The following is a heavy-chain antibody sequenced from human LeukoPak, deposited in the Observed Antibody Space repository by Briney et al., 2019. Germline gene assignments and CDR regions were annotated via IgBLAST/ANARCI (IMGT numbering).Heavy chain of an antibody. D-gene: IGHD1-14*01. CDR3: ARVYSPKTSTYYYYYMDV. CDR2: IYHSGTT. CDR1: GYSISSGYY. Sequence: SETLSLTCTVSGYSISSGYYWGWIRQPPGKGLEWIGTIYHSGTTYYNPSLKSRVTISVDTSKNQFSLKLSSVTAADTAVYYCARVYSPKTSTYYYYYMDVWGKGTTVTVSS. J-gene: IGHJ6*03. V-gene: IGHV4-38-2*02.